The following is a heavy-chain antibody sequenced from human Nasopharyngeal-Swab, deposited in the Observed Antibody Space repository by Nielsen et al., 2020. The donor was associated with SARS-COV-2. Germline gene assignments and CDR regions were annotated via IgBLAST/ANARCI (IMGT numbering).Heavy chain of an antibody. Sequence: GESLKISCAASGFSLSSYWMTWVRQAPGKGLEWMATIGQGESDKYHVDSVKGRFTISRDDAKNSLYLQMNSLRAEDTAVYYCARSEYSSAFDYWGQGTLVTVSS. CDR2: IGQGESDK. D-gene: IGHD6-19*01. CDR1: GFSLSSYW. V-gene: IGHV3-7*04. CDR3: ARSEYSSAFDY. J-gene: IGHJ4*02.